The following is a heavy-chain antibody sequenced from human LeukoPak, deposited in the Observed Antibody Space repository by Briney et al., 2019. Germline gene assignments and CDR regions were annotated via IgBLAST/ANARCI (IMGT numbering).Heavy chain of an antibody. CDR1: GGLFSSYA. J-gene: IGHJ6*03. CDR3: ARGDVIAAAGRFYYYYMDV. D-gene: IGHD6-13*01. CDR2: MIAFFGTA. V-gene: IGHV1-69*05. Sequence: SVKVSYYASGGLFSSYAISWGRQAPGQGLEWLGGMIAFFGTANYVQKFQVRGTITKDETTSTAYMELSSLRSEDTAVYYCARGDVIAAAGRFYYYYMDVWGKGTTVTVSS.